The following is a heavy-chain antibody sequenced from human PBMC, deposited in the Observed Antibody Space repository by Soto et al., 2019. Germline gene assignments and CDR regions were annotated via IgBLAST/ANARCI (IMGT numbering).Heavy chain of an antibody. D-gene: IGHD5-12*01. V-gene: IGHV1-2*02. CDR1: GYTFTSYY. CDR3: ARGNSGDDDEFDY. Sequence: ASVKVSCKASGYTFTSYYIHWVRKAPGQGLVWVVWVNPNSGRTGYAQRFQGRVTMTRDTSINSVYMELSSLRSDDTATYFCARGNSGDDDEFDYWGQGSPVTVSS. CDR2: VNPNSGRT. J-gene: IGHJ4*02.